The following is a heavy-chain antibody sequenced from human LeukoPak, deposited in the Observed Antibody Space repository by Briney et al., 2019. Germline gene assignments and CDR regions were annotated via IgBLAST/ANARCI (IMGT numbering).Heavy chain of an antibody. CDR2: IRSKAYGGTT. Sequence: GGSLRLSCTASGFTFGDFAMSWFRQAPGKGLECVGFIRSKAYGGTTEYAASVKGRFTISRDVSKSIAYLQMNSVKTEDTAVYYCTRVRGTGWYIVYWGQGTLVTVSS. V-gene: IGHV3-49*03. J-gene: IGHJ4*02. D-gene: IGHD6-19*01. CDR3: TRVRGTGWYIVY. CDR1: GFTFGDFA.